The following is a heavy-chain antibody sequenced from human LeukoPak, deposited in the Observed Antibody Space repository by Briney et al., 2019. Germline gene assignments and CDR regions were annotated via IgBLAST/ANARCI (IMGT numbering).Heavy chain of an antibody. CDR2: ISYDGSNK. J-gene: IGHJ4*02. D-gene: IGHD3-16*02. CDR3: AKAMIMFGGVIVPFDY. V-gene: IGHV3-30*18. CDR1: GFTFNSYV. Sequence: GGSLRLSCAASGFTFNSYVMHWVRQAPGKGLEWVAVISYDGSNKYYADSVKGRFTISRDNSKNTLYLQMNSLRAEDTAVYYCAKAMIMFGGVIVPFDYWGQGTLVTVSS.